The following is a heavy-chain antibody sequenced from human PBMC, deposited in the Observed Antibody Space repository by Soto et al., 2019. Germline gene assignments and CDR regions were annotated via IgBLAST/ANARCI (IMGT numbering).Heavy chain of an antibody. D-gene: IGHD3-22*01. J-gene: IGHJ3*02. CDR3: AREWYYDSSGYRHHAFDI. CDR2: IIPIFGTA. Sequence: QVQLVQSGAEVKKPGSSVKVSCKASGDTFSSYAISWVRQAPGQGLEWMGGIIPIFGTANYAQKFQGRVTITADESTSTAYMELSSLRSEDTAVYYCAREWYYDSSGYRHHAFDIWGQGTMVTVSS. CDR1: GDTFSSYA. V-gene: IGHV1-69*12.